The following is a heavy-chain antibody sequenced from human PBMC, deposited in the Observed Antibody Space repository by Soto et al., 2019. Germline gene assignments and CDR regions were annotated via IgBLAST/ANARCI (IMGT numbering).Heavy chain of an antibody. CDR3: ARGGNVRYGMDV. D-gene: IGHD1-1*01. CDR1: GCTFNDYY. Sequence: XAVKVACNASGCTFNDYYMHWVRQAPGQGLESMGWINPNSGGTNFAQKFQGRVTMTRDTSFTTAYMELTRLTSDDTAVYYCARGGNVRYGMDVWGQGTTVTVSS. CDR2: INPNSGGT. J-gene: IGHJ6*02. V-gene: IGHV1-2*02.